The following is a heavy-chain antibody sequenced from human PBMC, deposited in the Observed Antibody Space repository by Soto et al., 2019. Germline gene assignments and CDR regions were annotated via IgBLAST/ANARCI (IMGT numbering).Heavy chain of an antibody. Sequence: QLQLQESGPGLVKPSQTLSLTCTVSGDSINSGGYYWTWIRLPPGRGLEWIGYISSSGSTHYNPSLESRLTMSLDTSMNQFSLKLRSVTAADTAVYYCATHYRNSAYVHHWGRGTQVAVSS. CDR2: ISSSGST. CDR3: ATHYRNSAYVHH. D-gene: IGHD4-4*01. CDR1: GDSINSGGYY. V-gene: IGHV4-30-4*01. J-gene: IGHJ1*01.